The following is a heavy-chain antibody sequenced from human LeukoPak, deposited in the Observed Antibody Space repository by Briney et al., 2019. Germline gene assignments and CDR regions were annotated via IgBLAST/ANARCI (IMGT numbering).Heavy chain of an antibody. CDR1: GFTFSSYG. CDR2: IWYDGSNK. V-gene: IGHV3-33*01. Sequence: GGSLRLSCAASGFTFSSYGMHWVRQAPGRGLEWVAVIWYDGSNKYYADSVKGRFTISRDNSKNTLYLQMNSLRAEDTAVYYCARDLGGSGSYPVDYWGQGTLVTVSS. J-gene: IGHJ4*02. CDR3: ARDLGGSGSYPVDY. D-gene: IGHD3-10*01.